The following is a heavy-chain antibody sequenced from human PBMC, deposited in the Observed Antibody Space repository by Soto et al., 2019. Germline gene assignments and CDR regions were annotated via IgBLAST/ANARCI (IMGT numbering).Heavy chain of an antibody. CDR3: ARWEVVHARDY. D-gene: IGHD2-15*01. Sequence: SETLSLTCAAYGGSFSGYYWSGIRQPPGKGLEWIGEISHSGNTDYNPSLKSRVTMSVDTSKSQLSLRLSSVTAADAAVYYCARWEVVHARDYWGQGTLVTVSS. J-gene: IGHJ4*02. CDR2: ISHSGNT. V-gene: IGHV4-34*01. CDR1: GGSFSGYY.